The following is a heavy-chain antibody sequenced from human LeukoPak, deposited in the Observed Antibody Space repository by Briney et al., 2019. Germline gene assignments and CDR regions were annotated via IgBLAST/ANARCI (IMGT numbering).Heavy chain of an antibody. V-gene: IGHV3-23*01. CDR2: ISGSGGST. D-gene: IGHD3-10*01. CDR3: ATVVVSYYYGSGSYYYFDY. Sequence: GGSLRLSCAAPGFTFSSYAMSWVRQAPGKGLEWVSAISGSGGSTYYADSVKGRFTISRDNSKNTLYLQMNSLRAEDTAVYYCATVVVSYYYGSGSYYYFDYWGQGTLVTVSS. J-gene: IGHJ4*02. CDR1: GFTFSSYA.